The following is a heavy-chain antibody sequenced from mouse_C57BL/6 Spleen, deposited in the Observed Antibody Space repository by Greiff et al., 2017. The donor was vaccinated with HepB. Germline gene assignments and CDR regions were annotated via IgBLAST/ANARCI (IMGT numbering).Heavy chain of an antibody. CDR2: ISDGGSYT. CDR3: ARAEGFITTVVARGAMDY. CDR1: GFTFSSYA. J-gene: IGHJ4*01. Sequence: EVHLVESGGGLVKPGGSLKLSCAASGFTFSSYAMSWVRQTPEKRLEWVATISDGGSYTYYPDNVKGRFTISRDNAKNNLYLQMSHLKSEDTAMYYCARAEGFITTVVARGAMDYWGQGTSVTVSS. D-gene: IGHD1-1*01. V-gene: IGHV5-4*01.